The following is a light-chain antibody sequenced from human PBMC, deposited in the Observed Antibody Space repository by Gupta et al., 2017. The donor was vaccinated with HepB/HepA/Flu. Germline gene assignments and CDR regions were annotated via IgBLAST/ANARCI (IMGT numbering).Light chain of an antibody. J-gene: IGKJ3*01. Sequence: DIVMTQSPGSLAVSLGESATIHCKSSQSVLSSSNNKNYLAWYQQKPGQPPKLLIYWASTRESGVPDRFSGSRSGTDFTLTITSLQAEDVAFYSCHKYYSTFSFGPGTKVEIK. CDR1: QSVLSSSNNKNY. CDR2: WAS. V-gene: IGKV4-1*01. CDR3: HKYYSTFS.